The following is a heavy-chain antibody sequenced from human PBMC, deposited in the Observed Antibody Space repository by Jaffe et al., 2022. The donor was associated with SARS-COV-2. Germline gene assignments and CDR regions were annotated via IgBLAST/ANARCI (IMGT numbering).Heavy chain of an antibody. V-gene: IGHV3-7*01. D-gene: IGHD5-12*01. J-gene: IGHJ5*02. CDR2: IKQDGSEK. Sequence: EVQLVESGGGLVQPGGSLRLSCAASGFTFSGYWMSWVRQAPGKGLEWVANIKQDGSEKYFVASVKGRFTISRDNAKNSLYLQMNSLRAEDTAVYYCATWERWLQFVHWGQGTLVTVSS. CDR3: ATWERWLQFVH. CDR1: GFTFSGYW.